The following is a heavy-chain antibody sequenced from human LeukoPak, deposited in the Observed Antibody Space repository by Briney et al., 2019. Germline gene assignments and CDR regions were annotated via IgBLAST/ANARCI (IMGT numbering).Heavy chain of an antibody. D-gene: IGHD1-26*01. CDR2: ISGSGDYT. CDR1: GFTFSSHG. CDR3: AKGDTTWELPHDY. Sequence: GGSLRLSCAASGFTFSSHGMSWVRQAPGKGLEWVSTISGSGDYTYYADSVKGRFTISRDNSKNTLYLQMNSLRAEDTAVYYCAKGDTTWELPHDYWGQGTPVTVSS. J-gene: IGHJ4*02. V-gene: IGHV3-23*01.